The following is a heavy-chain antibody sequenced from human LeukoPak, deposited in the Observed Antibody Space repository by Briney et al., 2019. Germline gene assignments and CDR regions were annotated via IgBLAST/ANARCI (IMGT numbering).Heavy chain of an antibody. Sequence: PGGSLRLSCAASGFTFSSYSMNWVRQAPGKGLEWVANIKPDGSDQDYVDSVKGRFTISRDNAKNSLYLQMNSLRAEDTAVYYCARGYINHYYYYCYMDVWGKGTTVTISS. J-gene: IGHJ6*03. V-gene: IGHV3-7*04. CDR1: GFTFSSYS. CDR3: ARGYINHYYYYCYMDV. CDR2: IKPDGSDQ. D-gene: IGHD5-12*01.